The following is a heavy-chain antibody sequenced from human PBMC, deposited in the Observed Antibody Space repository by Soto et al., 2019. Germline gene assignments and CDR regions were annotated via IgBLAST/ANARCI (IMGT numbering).Heavy chain of an antibody. CDR3: ARDVSPGSSSLYLDAFDI. Sequence: EVQLVESGGDLVQPGGSLRHSCAASGFSFASSWMTWVRQAPGKGPEWVANIKKDGSKINYLDSVRGRSTVSRDNAKNPLYLEMNSLRAEDTALYYCARDVSPGSSSLYLDAFDIWGQGTMVTVSS. V-gene: IGHV3-7*05. CDR2: IKKDGSKI. D-gene: IGHD6-13*01. J-gene: IGHJ3*02. CDR1: GFSFASSW.